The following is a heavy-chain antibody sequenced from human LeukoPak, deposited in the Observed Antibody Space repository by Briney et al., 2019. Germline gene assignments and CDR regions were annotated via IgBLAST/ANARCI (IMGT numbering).Heavy chain of an antibody. CDR1: GFTLSSSW. Sequence: PGGSLRLSCAASGFTLSSSWMTWVRQAPRKGLEWVANIKEDGSQKYYMDSVKGRFTISRDNAKNSLYLQMNSLRAEDTAVYYCARDGIEGVTVLDYWGQGTLVTASS. D-gene: IGHD1-26*01. CDR2: IKEDGSQK. V-gene: IGHV3-7*01. CDR3: ARDGIEGVTVLDY. J-gene: IGHJ4*02.